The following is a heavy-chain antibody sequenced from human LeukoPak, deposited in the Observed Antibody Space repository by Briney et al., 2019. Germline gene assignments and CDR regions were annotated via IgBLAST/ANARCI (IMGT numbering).Heavy chain of an antibody. D-gene: IGHD2-2*01. CDR2: ISGSGGST. CDR1: GFTFSSYA. CDR3: ARGGYCSSTSCYYFDY. J-gene: IGHJ4*02. Sequence: GGSLRLSCAASGFTFSSYAMSWVRQAPGKGLEWVSAISGSGGSTYYADSVKGRFTISRDNSKNTLYLQMNSLRAEDTAVYYCARGGYCSSTSCYYFDYWGQGTLVTVSS. V-gene: IGHV3-23*01.